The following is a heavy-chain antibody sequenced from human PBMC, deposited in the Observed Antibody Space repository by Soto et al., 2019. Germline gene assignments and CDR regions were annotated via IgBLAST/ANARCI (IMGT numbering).Heavy chain of an antibody. J-gene: IGHJ3*02. CDR3: AREMDTGGDGYTLDAFDI. Sequence: QVQLVESGGGVVQPGRSLRLSCAASGFTFSSYAMHWVRQAPGKGLEWVAVISYDGSNKYYADSVKGRFTISRDNSKNTLYLQMNSLRAEDMAVYYCAREMDTGGDGYTLDAFDIWGRGTMVTVSS. CDR2: ISYDGSNK. CDR1: GFTFSSYA. D-gene: IGHD5-12*01. V-gene: IGHV3-30-3*01.